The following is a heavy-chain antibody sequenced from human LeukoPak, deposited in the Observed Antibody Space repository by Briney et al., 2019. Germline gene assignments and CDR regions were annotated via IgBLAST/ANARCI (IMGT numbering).Heavy chain of an antibody. V-gene: IGHV3-48*01. J-gene: IGHJ4*02. D-gene: IGHD1-26*01. CDR3: AKDGGTHFDH. Sequence: GGSLRLSCEVSGFTFSNAWMNWVRQAPGKGLEWVSYISSSGTTISYAQSVKGRFTITRDNAQNSLTLHMNTLRADDTAVYYCAKDGGTHFDHWGQGTLVTVSS. CDR2: ISSSGTTI. CDR1: GFTFSNAW.